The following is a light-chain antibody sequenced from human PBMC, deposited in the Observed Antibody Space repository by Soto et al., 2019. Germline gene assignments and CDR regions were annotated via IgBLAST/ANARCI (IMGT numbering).Light chain of an antibody. J-gene: IGLJ1*01. CDR3: SSYTTSSTLV. V-gene: IGLV2-14*03. CDR1: SSDFGGYNF. CDR2: EVT. Sequence: QSVLTQPASVSGSPGQSITISCTGTSSDFGGYNFVSWYQQHPGKAPKLMIFEVTSRPSGVSNRFSGSKSGNTASLTISGLQPEDEADYYCSSYTTSSTLVFGTGTKVTVL.